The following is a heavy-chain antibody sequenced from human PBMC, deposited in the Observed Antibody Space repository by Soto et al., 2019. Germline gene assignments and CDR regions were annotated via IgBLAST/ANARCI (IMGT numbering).Heavy chain of an antibody. D-gene: IGHD3-10*01. CDR1: GFRFSSYD. J-gene: IGHJ4*02. V-gene: IGHV3-23*01. CDR3: TKGGHLDY. CDR2: IRGSDGST. Sequence: ECLTLPCAACGFRFSSYDESGVRQAPGKGLDWVSVIRGSDGSTYYANSVKGRFTISRDNSKNTLFLQMNSLRAEDTAIYSCTKGGHLDYCGPRTLVTVS.